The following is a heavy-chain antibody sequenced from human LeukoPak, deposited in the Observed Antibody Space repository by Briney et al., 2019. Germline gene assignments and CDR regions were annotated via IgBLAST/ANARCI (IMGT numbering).Heavy chain of an antibody. V-gene: IGHV1-18*04. CDR3: ARVFYDILTDFYPDFDY. CDR2: ISAYNGHT. CDR1: GYTFTSFG. D-gene: IGHD3-9*01. Sequence: GASVKVSCKASGYTFTSFGISWMRQAPGQGREWMGWISAYNGHTTYAQQLQDRVIMTTDTSTRTAYMERRSLRSDDTAMYYCARVFYDILTDFYPDFDYWGQGTRVTVSS. J-gene: IGHJ4*02.